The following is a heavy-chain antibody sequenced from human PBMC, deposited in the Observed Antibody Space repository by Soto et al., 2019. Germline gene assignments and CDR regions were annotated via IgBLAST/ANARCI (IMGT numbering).Heavy chain of an antibody. Sequence: QVQLVESGGGVVQPGRSLRLSCAASGFTFSSYAMHWVRQAPGKGLEWVAVISYDGSNKYYADSVKGRFTISRDNSKNTLYLQMNSLRAEDTAVYYCAREGLVGAPRPHGMDVWGQGTTVTVSS. D-gene: IGHD1-26*01. CDR1: GFTFSSYA. J-gene: IGHJ6*02. CDR3: AREGLVGAPRPHGMDV. CDR2: ISYDGSNK. V-gene: IGHV3-30-3*01.